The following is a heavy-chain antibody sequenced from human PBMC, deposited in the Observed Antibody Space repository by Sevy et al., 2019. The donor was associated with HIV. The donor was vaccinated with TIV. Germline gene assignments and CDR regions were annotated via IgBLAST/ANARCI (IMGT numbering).Heavy chain of an antibody. D-gene: IGHD4-17*01. CDR2: ISNSGTSM. V-gene: IGHV3-48*03. CDR3: ARDLPPSATTVAHFDC. J-gene: IGHJ4*02. CDR1: GFTFSSYE. Sequence: GGSLRLSCVASGFTFSSYEMNWVRQAPGKGLEWVSYISNSGTSMYYSDSVKGRFTSSRDNARNSLYLQMNSLRAEDTAFYYCARDLPPSATTVAHFDCWGQGTLVTVSS.